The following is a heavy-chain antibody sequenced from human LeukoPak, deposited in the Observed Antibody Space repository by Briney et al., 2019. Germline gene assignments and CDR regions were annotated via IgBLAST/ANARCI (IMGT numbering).Heavy chain of an antibody. CDR1: GGSFSGYY. CDR3: ARGNYYDSSGFS. J-gene: IGHJ4*02. CDR2: INHSGST. V-gene: IGHV4-34*01. Sequence: SETLSLTCAVHGGSFSGYYWSWIRQPPGKGLEWIGEINHSGSTNYNPSLKSRVTISVDTSQNQFSLKLSSVTAADTAVYYCARGNYYDSSGFSWGQGTLVTVSS. D-gene: IGHD3-22*01.